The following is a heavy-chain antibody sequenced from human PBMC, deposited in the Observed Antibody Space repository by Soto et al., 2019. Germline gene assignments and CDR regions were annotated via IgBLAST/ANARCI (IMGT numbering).Heavy chain of an antibody. CDR2: INPNSGGT. CDR1: GYTFTGYY. V-gene: IGHV1-2*04. D-gene: IGHD3-3*01. Sequence: ASVKVSCKASGYTFTGYYMHWVRQAPGQGLEWMGWINPNSGGTNYAQKFQGWVTMTRDTSISTAYMELSRLRSDDTAVYYCAREGTISYDVGSGRPSTYGMDVWGKGTTVTVSS. J-gene: IGHJ6*04. CDR3: AREGTISYDVGSGRPSTYGMDV.